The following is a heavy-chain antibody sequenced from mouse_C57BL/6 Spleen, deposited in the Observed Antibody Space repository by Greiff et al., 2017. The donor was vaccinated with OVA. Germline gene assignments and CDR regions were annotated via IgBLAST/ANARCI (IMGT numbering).Heavy chain of an antibody. Sequence: QVQLQQPGAELVMPGASVKLSCKASGYTFTSYWMHWVKQRPGQGLEWIGEIDPSDSYTNYNQKFKGKSTLTVDKSSSTAYMQLSSLTSEDSAVYYCAREGRELTMKVLYFDYWGQGTTLTVSS. D-gene: IGHD1-1*02. CDR1: GYTFTSYW. V-gene: IGHV1-69*01. CDR2: IDPSDSYT. CDR3: AREGRELTMKVLYFDY. J-gene: IGHJ2*01.